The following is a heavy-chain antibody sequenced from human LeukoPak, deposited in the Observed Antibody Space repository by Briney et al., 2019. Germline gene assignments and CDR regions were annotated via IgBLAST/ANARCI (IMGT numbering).Heavy chain of an antibody. D-gene: IGHD3-9*01. CDR2: INHSGST. CDR3: ASQRAYYDILTGYPYYYYMDV. Sequence: SETLSLTCAVYGGSFSGYYWSWIRQPPGKGLEWIGEINHSGSTNYNPSLKSRVTISVDTSKNQFSLKLSSVTAADTAVYYCASQRAYYDILTGYPYYYYMDVWGKGTTVTVSS. CDR1: GGSFSGYY. V-gene: IGHV4-34*01. J-gene: IGHJ6*03.